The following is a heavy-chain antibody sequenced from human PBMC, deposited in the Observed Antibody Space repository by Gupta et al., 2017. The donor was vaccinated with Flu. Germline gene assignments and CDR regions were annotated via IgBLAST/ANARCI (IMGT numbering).Heavy chain of an antibody. CDR1: GFTFSSYG. Sequence: QVQLVESGGGVVQPGRSLRLSCAASGFTFSSYGMHWVRQAPGKGLEWVAVIWYDGSNKYYADSVKGRFTISRDNSKNTLYLQMNSLRAEDTAVYYCARVFLPMVRGVIISYYYGMDVWGQGTTVTVSS. D-gene: IGHD3-10*01. CDR2: IWYDGSNK. CDR3: ARVFLPMVRGVIISYYYGMDV. J-gene: IGHJ6*02. V-gene: IGHV3-33*01.